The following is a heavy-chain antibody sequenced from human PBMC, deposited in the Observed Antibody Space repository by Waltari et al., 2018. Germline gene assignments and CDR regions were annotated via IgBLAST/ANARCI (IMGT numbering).Heavy chain of an antibody. CDR2: ITRCGGDT. CDR1: GFTFCNFA. CDR3: AKEIHTIGRPCFDC. V-gene: IGHV3-23*01. Sequence: QLLESGGGWIQPGGSLRLSWLASGFTFCNFALSWVRQAPGKGLEWVSGITRCGGDTYYADSVRGRFTISRDNARNRLYLQMNSLRDEDTAVYYCAKEIHTIGRPCFDCWGQGVRVTVSS. J-gene: IGHJ4*02.